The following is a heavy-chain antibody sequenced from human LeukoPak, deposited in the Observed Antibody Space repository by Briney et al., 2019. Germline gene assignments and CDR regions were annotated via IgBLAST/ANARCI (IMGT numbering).Heavy chain of an antibody. Sequence: ASVKVSCKASGYTFTDYYIHWVRQAPGQGLEWMGWLNPNSGDTNYAQKFQGRVSMTRDTSISTAYMDLSDQRSDDTAMYYCARGRNIEMTTMSGGSDYWGQGTLVTVSS. V-gene: IGHV1-2*02. CDR1: GYTFTDYY. J-gene: IGHJ4*02. CDR3: ARGRNIEMTTMSGGSDY. D-gene: IGHD5-24*01. CDR2: LNPNSGDT.